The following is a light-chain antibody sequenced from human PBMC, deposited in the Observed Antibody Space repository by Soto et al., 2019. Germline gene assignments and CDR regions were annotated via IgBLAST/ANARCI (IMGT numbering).Light chain of an antibody. CDR3: QQYENWPSIT. CDR2: GAS. CDR1: QSVGSN. Sequence: EIVLAQSPSTLALSPVGRGTLSCSASQSVGSNLAWFQQKPGQAPRLLIYGASTRAFGIPVRFSGSGSGTEFTLTISSLQSEDFAVYYCQQYENWPSITFGQGTRLENK. J-gene: IGKJ5*01. V-gene: IGKV3-15*01.